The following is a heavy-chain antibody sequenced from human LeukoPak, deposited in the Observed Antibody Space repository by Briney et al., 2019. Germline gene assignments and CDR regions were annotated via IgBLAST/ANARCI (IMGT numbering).Heavy chain of an antibody. D-gene: IGHD1-1*01. J-gene: IGHJ4*02. Sequence: GGSLRLSCAASGFTFNNYAMSWVRQAPGEGLEWVSAIGDNGGDTKYADSVKGRFTISRDNSRNALYLQLNRLRVEDTAIYYCGRDWKLDYWGQGPLVPVSS. CDR2: IGDNGGDT. V-gene: IGHV3-23*01. CDR3: GRDWKLDY. CDR1: GFTFNNYA.